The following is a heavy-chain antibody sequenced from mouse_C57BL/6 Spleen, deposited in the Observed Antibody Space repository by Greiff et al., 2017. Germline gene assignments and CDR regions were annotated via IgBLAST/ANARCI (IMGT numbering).Heavy chain of an antibody. CDR1: GYTFTSYG. Sequence: VQLQQSGAELARPGASVKLSCKASGYTFTSYGISWVKQRTGQGLEWIGEIYPRSGNTYYNEKFKGKATLTADKSSSTAYMELRSLTSEDSAVYFCARSGIYYGNLAWFAYWGQGTLVTVSA. J-gene: IGHJ3*01. CDR2: IYPRSGNT. D-gene: IGHD2-1*01. CDR3: ARSGIYYGNLAWFAY. V-gene: IGHV1-81*01.